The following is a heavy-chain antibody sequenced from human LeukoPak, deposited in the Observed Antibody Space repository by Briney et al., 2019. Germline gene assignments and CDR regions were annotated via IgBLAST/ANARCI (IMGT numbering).Heavy chain of an antibody. D-gene: IGHD3-10*01. CDR2: ISSDGRTT. CDR1: GFTFSYNW. Sequence: PGGSLRLSCAASGFTFSYNWMHWVSHAPGKGLVWVSRISSDGRTTHYADSVKGRFTISRDSAKNTLFLQMNDLRAEDTAVYYCLGYYSGSPNWGQGTLVTVSS. CDR3: LGYYSGSPN. V-gene: IGHV3-74*01. J-gene: IGHJ4*02.